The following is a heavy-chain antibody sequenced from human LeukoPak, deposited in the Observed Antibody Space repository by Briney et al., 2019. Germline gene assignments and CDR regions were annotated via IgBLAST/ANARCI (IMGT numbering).Heavy chain of an antibody. CDR2: ISSSGSTI. D-gene: IGHD2-15*01. V-gene: IGHV3-48*04. CDR3: AAYCSGGSCYLDAFDI. J-gene: IGHJ3*02. CDR1: GFTFSNYG. Sequence: GALRLSCAASGFTFSNYGMHWVRQAPGKGLEWVSYISSSGSTIYYADSVKGRFTISRDNAKNSLYLQMNSLRAEDTAVYYCAAYCSGGSCYLDAFDIWGQGTMVTVSS.